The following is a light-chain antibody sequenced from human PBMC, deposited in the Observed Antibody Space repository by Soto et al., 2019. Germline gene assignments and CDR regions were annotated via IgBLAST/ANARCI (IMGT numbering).Light chain of an antibody. V-gene: IGLV2-8*01. J-gene: IGLJ2*01. CDR3: SSYAGGNNLV. CDR2: EVS. Sequence: QSALTQPPSASGSPGQSGTISCTGTSSDVGGYNYVSWYQQHPGKAPKLMIYEVSKRPSGVPDRFSGSKSGNTASLTVSGLQAEDEADYYCSSYAGGNNLVFGGGTKVTVL. CDR1: SSDVGGYNY.